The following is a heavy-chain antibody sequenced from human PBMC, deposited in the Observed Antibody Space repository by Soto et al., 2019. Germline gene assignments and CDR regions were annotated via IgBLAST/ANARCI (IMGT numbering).Heavy chain of an antibody. Sequence: PGGSLRLSCAASGFRFSIHSMTWVRQSPGKGLEWVSSISSSNTYIYYAESVKGRFTISRDNAKNSLYLQMNSLRAEDTAVYYCAKVSPHSTQQPPGHWGQGPWGTVSS. J-gene: IGHJ4*02. V-gene: IGHV3-21*01. CDR3: AKVSPHSTQQPPGH. CDR2: ISSSNTYI. D-gene: IGHD2-2*01. CDR1: GFRFSIHS.